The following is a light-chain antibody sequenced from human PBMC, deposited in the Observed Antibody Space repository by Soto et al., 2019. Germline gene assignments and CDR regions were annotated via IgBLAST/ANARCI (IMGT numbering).Light chain of an antibody. Sequence: EIVMTQSTATLSVSPGERATLSCRASQSVSSNLAWYQQKPGQAPRLLIYGASSRATGIPDRFSGSGSGTDFTLTISRLEPEDFAVYYCQQYDSSPITFGQGTRLEI. CDR3: QQYDSSPIT. CDR2: GAS. J-gene: IGKJ5*01. V-gene: IGKV3-20*01. CDR1: QSVSSN.